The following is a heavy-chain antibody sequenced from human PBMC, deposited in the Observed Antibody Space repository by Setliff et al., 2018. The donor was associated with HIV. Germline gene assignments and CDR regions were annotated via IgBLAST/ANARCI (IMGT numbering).Heavy chain of an antibody. V-gene: IGHV4-59*11. CDR3: ASVRTGYYRIRDY. J-gene: IGHJ4*02. CDR2: IFYSGSA. D-gene: IGHD3-9*01. Sequence: LSLTCTVSGGSISSHCWNWIRQPPGKGLEWIGNIFYSGSAKYNPSLKSRVTISVDTSKNQFALNLISVTAADTAVYYCASVRTGYYRIRDYWGQGSLVTVSS. CDR1: GGSISSHC.